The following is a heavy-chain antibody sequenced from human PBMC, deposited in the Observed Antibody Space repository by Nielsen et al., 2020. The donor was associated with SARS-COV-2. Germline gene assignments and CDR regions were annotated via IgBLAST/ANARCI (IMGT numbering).Heavy chain of an antibody. CDR2: VFYSGST. D-gene: IGHD3-3*01. CDR1: GDSLISSSYY. CDR3: ARDVGRTHYDFWSGSSSVDAFDI. V-gene: IGHV4-39*07. Sequence: SETLSLTCTVSGDSLISSSYYWAWIRQTPGKGLEWVGSVFYSGSTFYNPSLKSRVTISVDRSKKQFSLKLSSVAAADTAVYYCARDVGRTHYDFWSGSSSVDAFDIWGQGTMVTVSS. J-gene: IGHJ3*02.